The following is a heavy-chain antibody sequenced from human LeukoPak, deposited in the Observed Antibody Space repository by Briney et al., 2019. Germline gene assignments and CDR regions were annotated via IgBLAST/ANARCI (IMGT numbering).Heavy chain of an antibody. V-gene: IGHV5-51*01. CDR2: IYPAGSQT. D-gene: IGHD4-11*01. Sequence: GESLKISCKASTYNFANYWIGWVRQMPGKGPEWMGIIYPAGSQTIYSPSFQGQVTISLDWSTSTVYLQWPTLKASDTAMYYCARRDYSSVWFDPWGQGTLVTVSS. J-gene: IGHJ5*02. CDR1: TYNFANYW. CDR3: ARRDYSSVWFDP.